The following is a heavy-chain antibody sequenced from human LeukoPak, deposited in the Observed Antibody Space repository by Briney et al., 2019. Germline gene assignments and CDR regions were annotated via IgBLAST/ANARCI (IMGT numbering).Heavy chain of an antibody. CDR2: IKQDGSEK. CDR1: GFTFSSYW. CDR3: ARGKTPAVTTPFDY. Sequence: GGSLRLSCAASGFTFSSYWMSWVRQAPGKGLEWVANIKQDGSEKYYVDSVKGRFTISRDNAKNTLYLQMKSLRAEDTAVYYCARGKTPAVTTPFDYWGQGTLVTVSS. V-gene: IGHV3-7*01. J-gene: IGHJ4*02. D-gene: IGHD4-17*01.